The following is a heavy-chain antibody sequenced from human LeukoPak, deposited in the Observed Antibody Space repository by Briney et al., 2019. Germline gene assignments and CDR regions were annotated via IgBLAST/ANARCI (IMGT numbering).Heavy chain of an antibody. D-gene: IGHD3-3*01. CDR1: GYTFTSYG. J-gene: IGHJ5*02. CDR3: ARDGSIFGVGNWFDP. Sequence: ASVKVSCEASGYTFTSYGISWVRQAPGQGLEWMGWISAYNGNTNYAQKLQGRVTMTTDTSTSTAYMELRSLRSDDTAVYYCARDGSIFGVGNWFDPWGQGTLVTVSS. V-gene: IGHV1-18*01. CDR2: ISAYNGNT.